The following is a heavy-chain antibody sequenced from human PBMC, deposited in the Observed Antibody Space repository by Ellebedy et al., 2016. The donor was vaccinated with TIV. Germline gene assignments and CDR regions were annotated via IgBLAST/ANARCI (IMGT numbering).Heavy chain of an antibody. V-gene: IGHV3-33*01. CDR3: ARDLGDLVGGGSFDY. CDR2: IWYDGSNK. Sequence: GESLKISCAASGFTFSSYGMHWVRQAPGKGLEWVAVIWYDGSNKYYADSVKGRFTISRDNSENTLYLQMNSLRAEDTAVYYCARDLGDLVGGGSFDYWGQGTLVTVSS. J-gene: IGHJ4*02. CDR1: GFTFSSYG. D-gene: IGHD2-8*02.